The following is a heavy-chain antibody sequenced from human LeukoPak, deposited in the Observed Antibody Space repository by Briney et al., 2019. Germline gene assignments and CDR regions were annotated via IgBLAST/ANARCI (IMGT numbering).Heavy chain of an antibody. CDR2: IKSKTDGGTT. CDR3: TTMVRGY. D-gene: IGHD3-10*01. Sequence: PGASLRLSCAASGFTFSSYAMSWVRQAPGKGLEWVGRIKSKTDGGTTGYAAPVKGRFTISRDDSKNTLYLQMNSLKTEDTAVYYCTTMVRGYWGQGTLVTVSS. V-gene: IGHV3-15*01. J-gene: IGHJ4*02. CDR1: GFTFSSYA.